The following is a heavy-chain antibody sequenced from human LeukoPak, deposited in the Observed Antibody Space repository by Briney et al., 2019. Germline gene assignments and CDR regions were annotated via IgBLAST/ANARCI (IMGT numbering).Heavy chain of an antibody. CDR3: ARDPVGATGGFDY. CDR2: IYYSGST. Sequence: SETLFLTCTVSGGSISSYYWSWIRQPPGKGLEWIGYIYYSGSTNYNPSLKSRVTISVDTSKNQFSLKLSSVTAADTAVYYCARDPVGATGGFDYWGQGTLVTVSS. J-gene: IGHJ4*02. CDR1: GGSISSYY. D-gene: IGHD1-26*01. V-gene: IGHV4-59*01.